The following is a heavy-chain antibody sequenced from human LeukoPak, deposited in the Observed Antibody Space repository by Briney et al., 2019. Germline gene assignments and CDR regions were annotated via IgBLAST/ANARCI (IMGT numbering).Heavy chain of an antibody. CDR2: IYHSGST. CDR1: GYSISSGYY. CDR3: ARFAIVVVPADRSYYMDV. Sequence: PSETLSLACAVSGYSISSGYYWGWIRQPPGKRLEWIGSIYHSGSTYYNPSLKSRVTISVDTSKNQFSLKLSSVTAADTAVYYCARFAIVVVPADRSYYMDVWGKGTTVTVSS. D-gene: IGHD2-2*01. V-gene: IGHV4-38-2*01. J-gene: IGHJ6*03.